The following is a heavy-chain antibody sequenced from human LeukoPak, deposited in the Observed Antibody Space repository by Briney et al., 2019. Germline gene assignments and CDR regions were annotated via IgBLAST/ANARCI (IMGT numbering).Heavy chain of an antibody. V-gene: IGHV4-59*01. Sequence: SQTLSLTCTVSGGSISSYYWSWIRQPPGKGLEWIGYIYYSGSTNYNPSLKSRVTISVDTSKNQFSLKLSSVTAADTAVYYCARVEFGSGYYFHYYYMDVWGKGTTVTVSS. CDR1: GGSISSYY. D-gene: IGHD3-22*01. CDR3: ARVEFGSGYYFHYYYMDV. CDR2: IYYSGST. J-gene: IGHJ6*03.